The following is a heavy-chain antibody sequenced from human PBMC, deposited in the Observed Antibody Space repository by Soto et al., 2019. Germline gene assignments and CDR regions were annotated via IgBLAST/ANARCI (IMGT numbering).Heavy chain of an antibody. CDR2: ISYDGSNK. CDR1: GFTFSSYG. V-gene: IGHV3-30*18. CDR3: AKEGYYDILTVYVIPPDY. Sequence: QVQLVESGGGVVQPGRSLRLSCAASGFTFSSYGMHWVRQAPGKGLEWVAVISYDGSNKYYADSVKGRFTISRDNSKNTLYLQMNSLRAEDTAVYYCAKEGYYDILTVYVIPPDYWGQGTLVTVSS. J-gene: IGHJ4*02. D-gene: IGHD3-9*01.